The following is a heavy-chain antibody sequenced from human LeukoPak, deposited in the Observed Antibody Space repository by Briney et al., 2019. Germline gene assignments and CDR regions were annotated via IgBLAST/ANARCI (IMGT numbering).Heavy chain of an antibody. V-gene: IGHV3-48*03. CDR3: AREYSGVFDY. D-gene: IGHD5-12*01. CDR2: SSSGGASI. J-gene: IGHJ4*02. CDR1: GFSFSSYE. Sequence: GGSLRLSCAASGFSFSSYEVNWVRQAPGKGLEWVSYSSSGGASIYYADSVKGRFTISRDNAENSLYLQMNTLRDEDTAVYYCAREYSGVFDYWGQGTLVTVSS.